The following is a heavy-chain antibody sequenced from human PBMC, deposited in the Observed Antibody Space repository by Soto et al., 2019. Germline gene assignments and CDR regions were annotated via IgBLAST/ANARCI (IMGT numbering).Heavy chain of an antibody. CDR3: AREATCSGGSCYAGDYWYFDL. CDR2: IIPILGIA. D-gene: IGHD2-15*01. Sequence: QVQLVQSGAEVKKPGSSVKVSCKASGGTFSSYTISWVRQAPGQGLEWMGRIIPILGIANYAQKFQGRVTITADKSTSTAYMELSSLISEDTAVYYCAREATCSGGSCYAGDYWYFDLWGRGTLVTVSS. CDR1: GGTFSSYT. V-gene: IGHV1-69*08. J-gene: IGHJ2*01.